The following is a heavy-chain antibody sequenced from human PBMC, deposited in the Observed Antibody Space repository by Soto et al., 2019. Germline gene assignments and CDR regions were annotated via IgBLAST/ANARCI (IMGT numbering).Heavy chain of an antibody. CDR2: IIPAFGTA. CDR3: ARGLDPPPVGSYFDT. J-gene: IGHJ4*02. Sequence: QVQLVQSGAEVKNPGSSVKVSCKTSGGTFNSYIIDWVRQAPGQGLEWMGGIIPAFGTAKYAQKFQGRVTITSDKSTTTAYMELRTWTSEDTAVYYRARGLDPPPVGSYFDTWGQVTLVTVAS. V-gene: IGHV1-69*06. D-gene: IGHD2-15*01. CDR1: GGTFNSYI.